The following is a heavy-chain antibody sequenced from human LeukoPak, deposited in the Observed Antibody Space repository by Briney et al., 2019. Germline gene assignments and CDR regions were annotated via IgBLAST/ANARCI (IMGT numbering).Heavy chain of an antibody. CDR1: GGSISSGSYS. CDR2: IYHSGST. Sequence: SETLSLTCAVSGGSISSGSYSWSWIRQPPGKGLEWIGYIYHSGSTYYNPSLKSRVTISVDRSKNQFSLRLTSVTAADTAVYYCARFPRITGTTSDGFDIWGQGTMVTVSS. V-gene: IGHV4-30-2*01. J-gene: IGHJ3*02. CDR3: ARFPRITGTTSDGFDI. D-gene: IGHD1-7*01.